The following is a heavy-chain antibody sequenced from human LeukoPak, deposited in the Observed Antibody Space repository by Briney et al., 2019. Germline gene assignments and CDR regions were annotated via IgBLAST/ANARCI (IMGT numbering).Heavy chain of an antibody. Sequence: GGSLRLSCAASGFTFDDYAMHWVRQAPGKGLEWVSGISWNSGSIGYVDSVKGRFTISRDNAKNSLYLQMNSLRAEDTALYYCAKKLLWFGELSPGAFDIWGQGTMVTVSS. V-gene: IGHV3-9*01. CDR3: AKKLLWFGELSPGAFDI. J-gene: IGHJ3*02. CDR1: GFTFDDYA. CDR2: ISWNSGSI. D-gene: IGHD3-10*01.